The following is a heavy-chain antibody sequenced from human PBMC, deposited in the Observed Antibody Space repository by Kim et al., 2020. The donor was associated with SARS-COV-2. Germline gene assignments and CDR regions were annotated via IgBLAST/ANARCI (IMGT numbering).Heavy chain of an antibody. Sequence: SVKVSCKASGFTFTSSAVQWVRQARGQRLEWIGWIVVGSGNTNYAQKFQERVTITRDMSTSTAYMELSSLRSEDTAVYYCAATSQPLRGGVYGMDVWGQGTTVTVSS. D-gene: IGHD3-10*01. CDR2: IVVGSGNT. CDR1: GFTFTSSA. V-gene: IGHV1-58*01. CDR3: AATSQPLRGGVYGMDV. J-gene: IGHJ6*02.